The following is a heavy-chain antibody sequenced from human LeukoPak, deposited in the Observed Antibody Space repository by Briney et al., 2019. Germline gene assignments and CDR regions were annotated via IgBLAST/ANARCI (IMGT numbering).Heavy chain of an antibody. D-gene: IGHD6-13*01. CDR2: IYHSGST. J-gene: IGHJ4*02. CDR3: ARQDTSSRWSLFDY. CDR1: GGSISSGGYS. V-gene: IGHV4-30-2*01. Sequence: ASETLSLTCAVSGGSISSGGYSWSWIRQPPGKGLEWIGYIYHSGSTYYNPSLKSRVSISIDRSENQFSLKLSSLTAADTAVYYCARQDTSSRWSLFDYWGQGTLVTVSS.